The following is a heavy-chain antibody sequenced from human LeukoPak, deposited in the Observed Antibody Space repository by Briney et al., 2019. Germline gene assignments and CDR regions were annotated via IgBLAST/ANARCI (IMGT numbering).Heavy chain of an antibody. CDR1: GYTLTELS. V-gene: IGHV1-24*01. CDR2: FDPEDGET. D-gene: IGHD3-16*02. J-gene: IGHJ4*02. CDR3: ATDYDYVWGSYRFVY. Sequence: VASVKVSCKVSGYTLTELSMHWVRQDPGKGLEWMGGFDPEDGETIYAQKFQGRVTMTEDTSTDTAYMELSSLRSEDTAVYYCATDYDYVWGSYRFVYWGQGTLVTVSS.